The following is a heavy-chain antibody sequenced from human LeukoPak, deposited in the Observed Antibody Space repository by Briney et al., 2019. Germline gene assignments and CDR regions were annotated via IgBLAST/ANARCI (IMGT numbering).Heavy chain of an antibody. Sequence: SGGSLRLSCAASGFTFSSYSMSWVRQAPGKGLQWVSAISATGGTTYYADSVKGRFTSSRDNSKNVLYLQLSSLRAEDTAIYYCAKGKQTAFLDWFDPWGQGTLVTVSS. CDR2: ISATGGTT. V-gene: IGHV3-23*01. CDR1: GFTFSSYS. CDR3: AKGKQTAFLDWFDP. D-gene: IGHD2-21*02. J-gene: IGHJ5*02.